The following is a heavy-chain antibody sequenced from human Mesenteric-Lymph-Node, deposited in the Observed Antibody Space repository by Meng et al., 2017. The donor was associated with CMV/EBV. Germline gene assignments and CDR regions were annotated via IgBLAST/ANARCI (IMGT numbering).Heavy chain of an antibody. CDR3: ARDYDYGRYNYFYGMDV. V-gene: IGHV3-74*01. CDR1: GFTFSSYS. D-gene: IGHD4-17*01. J-gene: IGHJ6*02. CDR2: IKGDERTT. Sequence: GGSLRLSCAASGFTFSSYSMHWVRQAPGKGLEWVSRIKGDERTTSYADSVRGRFTTSRDNAKNMLYLHMNSLRAEDTAVYYCARDYDYGRYNYFYGMDVWGQGTTVTVSS.